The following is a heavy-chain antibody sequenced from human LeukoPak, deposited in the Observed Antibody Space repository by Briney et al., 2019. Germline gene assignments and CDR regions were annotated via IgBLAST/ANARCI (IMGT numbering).Heavy chain of an antibody. Sequence: SETLSLTCTVSGGSISSSYCNWLRQPAGKGLEWIGRIFTTGSTTYNPSLKSRLTMSVDTTKNQFSLKLNSVTAADTAVYYCARQASGGGRVPFDYWGQGTLVAVSS. V-gene: IGHV4-4*07. CDR2: IFTTGST. CDR3: ARQASGGGRVPFDY. D-gene: IGHD4-23*01. CDR1: GGSISSSY. J-gene: IGHJ4*02.